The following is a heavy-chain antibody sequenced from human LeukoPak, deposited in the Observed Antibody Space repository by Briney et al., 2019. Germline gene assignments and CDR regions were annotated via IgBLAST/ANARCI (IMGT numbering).Heavy chain of an antibody. CDR3: GKEHRRGWYFDY. J-gene: IGHJ4*02. CDR1: GFTFSDYY. V-gene: IGHV3-11*01. CDR2: IRSSGSTI. Sequence: GGSLRLSCAASGFTFSDYYMSWIRQAPGKGLEWVANIRSSGSTIYYADSVKGRFTISRDNAKNTLYLQMNSLRAEDTAVYYCGKEHRRGWYFDYWGQGTLVPVSS. D-gene: IGHD3-10*01.